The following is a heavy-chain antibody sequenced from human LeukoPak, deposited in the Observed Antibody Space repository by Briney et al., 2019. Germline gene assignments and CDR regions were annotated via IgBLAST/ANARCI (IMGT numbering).Heavy chain of an antibody. Sequence: GGSLRLSCAASGFTFSSYWMSWVRQPPGKGLEWVANINQDGSERYYVDSVKGRFTISRDNAKNSLYLQMNSLRAEDTAVYYCARGMSTGEYWGQGTLVTVSS. CDR2: INQDGSER. CDR3: ARGMSTGEY. CDR1: GFTFSSYW. D-gene: IGHD3-16*01. V-gene: IGHV3-7*04. J-gene: IGHJ4*02.